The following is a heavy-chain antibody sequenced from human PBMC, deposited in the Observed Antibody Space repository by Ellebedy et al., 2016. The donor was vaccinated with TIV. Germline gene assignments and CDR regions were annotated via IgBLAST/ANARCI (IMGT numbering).Heavy chain of an antibody. V-gene: IGHV3-74*01. CDR3: AREPVRHFDCDY. D-gene: IGHD3-9*01. Sequence: PGGSLRLSCAASGFTLSGYWMHWVRQVPGKGLVWLSRINTDGSSTSYADSVEGRFTISRDNAEKTLYLEMNNLRAEDTAVYYCAREPVRHFDCDYWGQGTLVTVSS. CDR2: INTDGSST. CDR1: GFTLSGYW. J-gene: IGHJ4*02.